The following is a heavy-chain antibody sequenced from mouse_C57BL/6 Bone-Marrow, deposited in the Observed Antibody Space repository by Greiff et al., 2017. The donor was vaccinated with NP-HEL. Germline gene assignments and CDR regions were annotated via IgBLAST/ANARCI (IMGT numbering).Heavy chain of an antibody. CDR3: ARERGYYGSSYPFAY. Sequence: VQLQQSGPELVKPGASVKISCKASGYAFSSSWMNWVKQRPGKGLEWIGRIYPGDGDTNYNGKFKGKATLTADKSSSTAYMQLSSLTSEDSAVDFCARERGYYGSSYPFAYWGQGTLVTVSA. J-gene: IGHJ3*01. CDR2: IYPGDGDT. D-gene: IGHD1-1*01. CDR1: GYAFSSSW. V-gene: IGHV1-82*01.